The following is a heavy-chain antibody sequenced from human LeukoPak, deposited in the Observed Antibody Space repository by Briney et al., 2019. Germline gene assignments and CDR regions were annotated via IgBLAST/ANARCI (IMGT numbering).Heavy chain of an antibody. CDR1: GFTFTSYW. D-gene: IGHD4-17*01. J-gene: IGHJ3*02. Sequence: PGGSLRLSCAASGFTFTSYWMHRVRQAPGKGLVWVSRVDGDGSTTTYADSVKGRFTISRDNAKNTLYLQMNSLRAEDTAVYYCARPQHGDLYAFDIWGQGTMVTVSS. V-gene: IGHV3-74*01. CDR3: ARPQHGDLYAFDI. CDR2: VDGDGSTT.